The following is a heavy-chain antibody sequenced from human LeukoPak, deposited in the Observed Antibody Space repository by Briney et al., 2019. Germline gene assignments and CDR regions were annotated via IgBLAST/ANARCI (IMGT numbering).Heavy chain of an antibody. V-gene: IGHV3-23*01. CDR2: ISTSGGST. D-gene: IGHD4-17*01. Sequence: GGSLRLSCAASGFTFSSYAMSWVRQAPGKGLEWVSAISTSGGSTNYADSVKGRFTISRDNSKNTLYLQMNSLRAEDTAVYYCARTRGHYGDFFDYWGQGTLVTVSS. CDR1: GFTFSSYA. J-gene: IGHJ4*02. CDR3: ARTRGHYGDFFDY.